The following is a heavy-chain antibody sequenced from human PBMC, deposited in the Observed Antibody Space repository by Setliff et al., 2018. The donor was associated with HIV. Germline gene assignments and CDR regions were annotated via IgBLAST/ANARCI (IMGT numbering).Heavy chain of an antibody. D-gene: IGHD6-19*01. V-gene: IGHV3-49*03. CDR3: TRGRDIAVAAVNDY. J-gene: IGHJ4*02. CDR1: GFTFGDYA. Sequence: GGSLRLSCAASGFTFGDYAMSWFRQAPGKGLEWVGFIRSKVYGGTTEYAASVKGRFTISRDDSKSIAYLQMNSLKTDDTAVYYCTRGRDIAVAAVNDYWGQGTLVTVS. CDR2: IRSKVYGGTT.